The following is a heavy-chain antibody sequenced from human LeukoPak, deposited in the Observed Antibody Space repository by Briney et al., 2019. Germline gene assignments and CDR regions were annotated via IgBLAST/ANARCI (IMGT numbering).Heavy chain of an antibody. J-gene: IGHJ4*02. Sequence: SETLSLTCTVSGGSISSGSYYWGWIRQPPGKGLEWIGSIYYSGSTYYNPSLKSRVTISVDTSKNQFSLKLSSVTAADTAVYFCARQLRGEAVAGHLQPFDYWGQGTLVTVSS. CDR3: ARQLRGEAVAGHLQPFDY. CDR1: GGSISSGSYY. CDR2: IYYSGST. V-gene: IGHV4-39*01. D-gene: IGHD6-19*01.